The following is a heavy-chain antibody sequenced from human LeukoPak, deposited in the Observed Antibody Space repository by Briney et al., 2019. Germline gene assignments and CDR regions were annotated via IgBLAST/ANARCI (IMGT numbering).Heavy chain of an antibody. CDR3: VATVLGGFFDY. D-gene: IGHD3-16*01. CDR2: ITRGGGTT. J-gene: IGHJ4*02. V-gene: IGHV3-23*01. CDR1: GFTFNSYA. Sequence: GGSLRLSCAGSGFTFNSYAMSWVRQAPGKGLEWVSAITRGGGTTFYADSVKGRFTISRDNSKNTLYLQMNSLRAEDTAVFYCVATVLGGFFDYWGQGILVTVSS.